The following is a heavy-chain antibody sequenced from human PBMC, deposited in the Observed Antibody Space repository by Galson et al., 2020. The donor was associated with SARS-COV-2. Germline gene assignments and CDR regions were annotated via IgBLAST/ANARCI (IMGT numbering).Heavy chain of an antibody. Sequence: GGSLRLSCAGSGFTFSGSAMHWVRQASGKGLEWVGLIRSKANSYAPAYAASVKGRFTISRDDSQNTAYLQMNSLKTEDTAVYYCTRSVVGATIGGYFDLWGRGTLVTVSS. V-gene: IGHV3-73*01. CDR3: TRSVVGATIGGYFDL. D-gene: IGHD1-26*01. CDR1: GFTFSGSA. J-gene: IGHJ2*01. CDR2: IRSKANSYAP.